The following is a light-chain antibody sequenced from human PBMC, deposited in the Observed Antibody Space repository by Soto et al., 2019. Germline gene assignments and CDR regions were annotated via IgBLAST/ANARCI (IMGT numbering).Light chain of an antibody. J-gene: IGLJ1*01. V-gene: IGLV2-14*01. Sequence: QSVLTQPASVSGSPGQSITISCTGTSSDVGAYKYVSWYQQQAGKSPRLMIYEVNNRPSGVSNRFSGSKSGNTASLTISGLQAEDEADYYCTSYTSSTTLYVFGNGTKVTVL. CDR1: SSDVGAYKY. CDR3: TSYTSSTTLYV. CDR2: EVN.